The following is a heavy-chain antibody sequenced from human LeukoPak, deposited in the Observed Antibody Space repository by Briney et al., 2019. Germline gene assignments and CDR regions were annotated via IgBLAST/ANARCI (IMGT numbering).Heavy chain of an antibody. J-gene: IGHJ6*03. D-gene: IGHD3-22*01. CDR1: GFTFDDYA. CDR3: AKDRGSGYYSYYMDV. Sequence: PGGSLRLSCAASGFTFDDYAMHWVRQAPGKGLEWVSGISWNSGSIGYADSVKGRFTISRDNAKNSLYLQMNSLRAEDTALYYCAKDRGSGYYSYYMDVWGKGTTVTISS. CDR2: ISWNSGSI. V-gene: IGHV3-9*01.